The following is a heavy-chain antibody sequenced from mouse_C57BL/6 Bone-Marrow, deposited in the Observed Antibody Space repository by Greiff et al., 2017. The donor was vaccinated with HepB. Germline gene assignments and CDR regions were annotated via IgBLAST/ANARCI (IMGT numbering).Heavy chain of an antibody. CDR2: ISSGGSYT. D-gene: IGHD2-3*01. CDR1: GFTFSSYG. Sequence: VQLMESGGDLVKPGGSLKLSCAASGFTFSSYGMSWVRQTPDKRLEGVATISSGGSYTYYPDTVKGRFTISRDNAKNTLYLQMNSLKSEDTAMDYCERHDGYYRDYWGQGTSVTVSS. CDR3: ERHDGYYRDY. J-gene: IGHJ4*01. V-gene: IGHV5-6*01.